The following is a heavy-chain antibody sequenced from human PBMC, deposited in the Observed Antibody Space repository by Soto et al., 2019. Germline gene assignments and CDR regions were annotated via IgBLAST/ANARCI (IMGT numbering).Heavy chain of an antibody. V-gene: IGHV1-8*01. CDR1: GYTFTSYD. CDR3: ARAHVGIIAARPRYYYYYMDV. CDR2: MNPNSGNT. Sequence: QVQLVQSGAEVKKPGASVKVSCKASGYTFTSYDINWVRQATGQGLEWMGWMNPNSGNTGYAQKFQGRVTMTRNTSISTAYMELSSLRSEDTAVYYCARAHVGIIAARPRYYYYYMDVWGKGTTVTVSS. J-gene: IGHJ6*03. D-gene: IGHD6-6*01.